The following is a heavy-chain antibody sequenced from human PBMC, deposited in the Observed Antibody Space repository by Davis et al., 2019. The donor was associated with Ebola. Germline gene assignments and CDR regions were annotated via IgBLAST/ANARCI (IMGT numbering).Heavy chain of an antibody. V-gene: IGHV3-20*04. J-gene: IGHJ6*04. CDR3: AKSGLSFGVVKYHYGMDV. CDR1: GFTFADYG. CDR2: INCKGYSI. D-gene: IGHD3-3*01. Sequence: GGSLRLSCAAPGFTFADYGMSWVRQAPGKGLEWVSAINCKGYSIGYADSVKGRFTISRDNSMKTLYLQMNSLRAEDTAVYYCAKSGLSFGVVKYHYGMDVWGKGTTVTVSS.